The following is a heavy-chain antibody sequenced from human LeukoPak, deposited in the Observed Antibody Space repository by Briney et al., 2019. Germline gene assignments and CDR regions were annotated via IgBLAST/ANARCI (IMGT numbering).Heavy chain of an antibody. CDR3: ARAPRDTAMVTPYFDY. CDR2: ISYDGSNK. V-gene: IGHV3-30-3*01. D-gene: IGHD5-18*01. CDR1: GFTFSSYA. J-gene: IGHJ4*02. Sequence: GGSLRLSCAASGFTFSSYAMHWVRQAPGKGLEWVAVISYDGSNKYYADSVKGRFTISRDNSKNTLYLQMNSLRAEDTAVYYCARAPRDTAMVTPYFDYWGQGTLVTVSS.